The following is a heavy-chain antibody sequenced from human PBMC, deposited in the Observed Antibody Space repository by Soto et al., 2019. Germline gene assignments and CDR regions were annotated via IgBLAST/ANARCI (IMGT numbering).Heavy chain of an antibody. D-gene: IGHD6-13*01. CDR1: GGSIINYY. V-gene: IGHV4-4*07. CDR2: IYSSGSA. Sequence: SETLSLTCTVSGGSIINYYWTWIRQAAGKGLEWVGRIYSSGSASYNPSLKSRLTMSVDTSKNQITLKLTSVTAADTALYYCARQTTYSSSWFDYWGHGTRVTVSS. J-gene: IGHJ5*01. CDR3: ARQTTYSSSWFDY.